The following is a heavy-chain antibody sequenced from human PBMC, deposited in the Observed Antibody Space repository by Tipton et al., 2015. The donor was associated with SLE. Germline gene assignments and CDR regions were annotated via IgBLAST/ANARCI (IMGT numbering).Heavy chain of an antibody. V-gene: IGHV3-21*01. D-gene: IGHD3-10*01. Sequence: SLRLSCAASGFTVSSNYMSWVRQAPGKGLEWVSSISSSSSYIYYADSVKGRFTISRDNAKNSLYLQMNSLRAEDTAVYYCARDPRGYYAFDIWGQGTMVTVSS. CDR1: GFTVSSNY. CDR2: ISSSSSYI. CDR3: ARDPRGYYAFDI. J-gene: IGHJ3*02.